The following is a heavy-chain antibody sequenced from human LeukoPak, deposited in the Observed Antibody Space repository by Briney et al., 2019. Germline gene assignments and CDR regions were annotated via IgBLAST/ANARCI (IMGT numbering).Heavy chain of an antibody. D-gene: IGHD4-23*01. CDR2: INYSGST. CDR1: GGSLSGYS. Sequence: SETLSLTCAIYGGSLSGYSWTWIRQPPGKGLEWIGEINYSGSTNYNPSLKSRVSMSVDTSKNQFSLKLTSVTAADTAVYYCARGGKATVVTMWGQGILVTVSS. J-gene: IGHJ4*02. CDR3: ARGGKATVVTM. V-gene: IGHV4-34*01.